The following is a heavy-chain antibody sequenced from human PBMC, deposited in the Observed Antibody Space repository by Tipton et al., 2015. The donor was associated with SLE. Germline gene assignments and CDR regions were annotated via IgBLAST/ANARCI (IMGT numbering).Heavy chain of an antibody. CDR1: GGSFSGYY. Sequence: GLVKPSETLSLTCAVYGGSFSGYYWSWIRQPPGKGLEWIGEINHSGSTNYNPSLKSRVTISVDTSKNQFSLKLSSVTAADTAVYYCARGEWKLAPSFDYWGQGTLVTVSS. CDR2: INHSGST. J-gene: IGHJ4*02. V-gene: IGHV4-34*01. CDR3: ARGEWKLAPSFDY. D-gene: IGHD1-26*01.